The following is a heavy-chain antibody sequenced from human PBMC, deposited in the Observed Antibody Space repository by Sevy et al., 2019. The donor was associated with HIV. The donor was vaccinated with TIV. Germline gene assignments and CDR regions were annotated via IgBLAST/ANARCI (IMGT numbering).Heavy chain of an antibody. CDR2: IYYSGST. CDR1: GGSISSGDYY. D-gene: IGHD3-10*01. CDR3: ARDTMVRGNTGIDP. J-gene: IGHJ5*02. Sequence: SETLSLTCTVSGGSISSGDYYWSWIRQPPGKGLEWIGYIYYSGSTYYNPSLKSRVTISVDTSKNQFSLKLSSVTAADTAVYYCARDTMVRGNTGIDPWGQGTLVTVSS. V-gene: IGHV4-30-4*01.